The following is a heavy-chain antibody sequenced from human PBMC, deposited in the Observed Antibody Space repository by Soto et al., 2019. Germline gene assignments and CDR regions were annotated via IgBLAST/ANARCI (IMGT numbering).Heavy chain of an antibody. D-gene: IGHD1-1*01. J-gene: IGHJ6*03. V-gene: IGHV3-33*01. CDR2: IWYDGSNK. CDR3: ARDAALILPFNWNGRYYYYYMDV. Sequence: GGSLRLSCAASGFTFSSYGMHWVRQAPGKGLEWVAVIWYDGSNKYYADSVKGRFTISRDNSKNTLYLQMNSLRAEDTAVYYCARDAALILPFNWNGRYYYYYMDVWGKGTTVTVSS. CDR1: GFTFSSYG.